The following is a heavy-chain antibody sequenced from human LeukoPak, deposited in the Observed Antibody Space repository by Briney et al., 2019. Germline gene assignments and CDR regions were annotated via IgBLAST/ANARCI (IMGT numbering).Heavy chain of an antibody. CDR1: GYTFTGYY. V-gene: IGHV1-2*02. CDR3: ARSFTMVRGVINPYGY. CDR2: INPNSGGT. Sequence: ASVKVSCKASGYTFTGYYMHWVRQAPGQGLEWMGWINPNSGGTNYAQKFQGRVIMTRDTSISTAYMELSRLRSDDTAVYYCARSFTMVRGVINPYGYWGQGTLVTVSS. J-gene: IGHJ4*02. D-gene: IGHD3-10*01.